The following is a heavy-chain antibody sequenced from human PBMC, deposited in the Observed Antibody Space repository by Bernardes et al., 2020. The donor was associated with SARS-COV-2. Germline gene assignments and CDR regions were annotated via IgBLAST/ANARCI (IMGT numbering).Heavy chain of an antibody. V-gene: IGHV3-30-3*01. CDR2: IFYDGSNK. Sequence: SLRLSCAASGFIFSSYAVHWVRQAPGKGLEWVAVIFYDGSNKYYADSVKGRFTISRDNSKNTLFLQMNSLRTEDTAVYYCARELAGTDYYGMDVWGQGTTVTVSS. J-gene: IGHJ6*02. CDR3: ARELAGTDYYGMDV. D-gene: IGHD6-19*01. CDR1: GFIFSSYA.